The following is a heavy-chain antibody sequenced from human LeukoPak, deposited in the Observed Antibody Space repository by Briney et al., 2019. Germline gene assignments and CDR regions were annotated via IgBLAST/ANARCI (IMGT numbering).Heavy chain of an antibody. V-gene: IGHV4-38-2*01. CDR1: DYSIRIGYY. Sequence: SETLSLTCAVSDYSIRIGYYWGWIRQPPGKGLEWIGSISYSGTTYYNPSLKSRVTISLGTSNNQFSLKLASVTAADTAVYYCVASSGSYDSSGHYPSWFDPWGQGTLVTVSS. D-gene: IGHD3-22*01. J-gene: IGHJ5*02. CDR2: ISYSGTT. CDR3: VASSGSYDSSGHYPSWFDP.